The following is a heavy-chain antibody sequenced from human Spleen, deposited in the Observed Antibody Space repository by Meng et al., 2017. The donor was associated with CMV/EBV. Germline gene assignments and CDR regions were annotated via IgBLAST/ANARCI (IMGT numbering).Heavy chain of an antibody. CDR3: AREPTTVTTWYYYYYGMDV. J-gene: IGHJ6*02. CDR2: IYSGGST. Sequence: GGSLRLSCAASGFTVSSSYMRWVRQAPGKGLDWVSVIYSGGSTYYADSVQGRFTISRDNSKNSLYLQMNSLRAEDTAVYYCAREPTTVTTWYYYYYGMDVWGQGTTVTVSS. V-gene: IGHV3-53*01. CDR1: GFTVSSSY. D-gene: IGHD4-17*01.